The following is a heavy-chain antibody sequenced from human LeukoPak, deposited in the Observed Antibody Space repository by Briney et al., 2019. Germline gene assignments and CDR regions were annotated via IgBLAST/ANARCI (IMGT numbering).Heavy chain of an antibody. Sequence: SETLSLTCTVSGGSIGSYYWSWIRQPAGKRLEWIGRSYTTGSTNYNPSLKSRVTMSLDTSKNQLSLNLSSVTAEDTAVYYCARSGGSGFQLDSWGQGTLVTVSS. V-gene: IGHV4-4*07. J-gene: IGHJ4*02. CDR3: ARSGGSGFQLDS. D-gene: IGHD1-26*01. CDR2: SYTTGST. CDR1: GGSIGSYY.